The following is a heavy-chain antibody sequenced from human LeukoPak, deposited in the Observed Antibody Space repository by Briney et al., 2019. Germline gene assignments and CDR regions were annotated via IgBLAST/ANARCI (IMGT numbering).Heavy chain of an antibody. D-gene: IGHD3-10*02. Sequence: PSETLSLTCTVSGGSISSSSYYWAWVRQPPGKGLEWIGSIYYSGSTYYGPSLKSRVTISVDTSKNQFSLNLNSVTAADTAVYYCARDKGSVVEPVRGLLNWGQGTLVTVSS. J-gene: IGHJ4*02. CDR3: ARDKGSVVEPVRGLLN. CDR2: IYYSGST. CDR1: GGSISSSSYY. V-gene: IGHV4-39*02.